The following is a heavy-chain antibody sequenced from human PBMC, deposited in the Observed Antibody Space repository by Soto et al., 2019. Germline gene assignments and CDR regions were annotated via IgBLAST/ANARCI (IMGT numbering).Heavy chain of an antibody. CDR3: ARDHKGGYYYYGMDV. V-gene: IGHV3-48*03. CDR1: GFTFSSYE. CDR2: ISSSRSTI. J-gene: IGHJ6*02. Sequence: GGSLRLSCAASGFTFSSYEMNWVRQAPGKGLEWVSYISSSRSTIYYADSVKGRFTISRDNAKNSLYLQMNSLRAEDTAVYYCARDHKGGYYYYGMDVWGQGTTVTVSS.